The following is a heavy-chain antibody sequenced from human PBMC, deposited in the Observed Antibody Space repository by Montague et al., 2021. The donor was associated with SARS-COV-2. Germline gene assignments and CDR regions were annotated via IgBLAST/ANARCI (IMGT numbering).Heavy chain of an antibody. CDR1: GFTFGDYT. J-gene: IGHJ4*02. Sequence: SLRLSCAASGFTFGDYTMSWFRQAPGKGLEWVGFIRSKAYGGTTEYAASVKGRFTISRDDSKNIAYLQMNSLKTEDTAVYYCTRDSRGKRDGYNYDYGYWGQGTLVTVSS. D-gene: IGHD5-24*01. V-gene: IGHV3-49*03. CDR2: IRSKAYGGTT. CDR3: TRDSRGKRDGYNYDYGY.